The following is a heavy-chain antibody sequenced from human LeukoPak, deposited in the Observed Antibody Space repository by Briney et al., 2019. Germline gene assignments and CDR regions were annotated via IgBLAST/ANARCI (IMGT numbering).Heavy chain of an antibody. CDR1: GFPFSSYA. Sequence: GGSLRLSSAASGFPFSSYAMSRGRRAPGKGLEWGSAIIGSGGSTYYADSVKGGFTISRDNSKITLYLQMNSLRAEDTAVYYCAKGYLDTAMATWGQGTLVTVSS. J-gene: IGHJ4*02. CDR3: AKGYLDTAMAT. D-gene: IGHD5-18*01. V-gene: IGHV3-23*01. CDR2: IIGSGGST.